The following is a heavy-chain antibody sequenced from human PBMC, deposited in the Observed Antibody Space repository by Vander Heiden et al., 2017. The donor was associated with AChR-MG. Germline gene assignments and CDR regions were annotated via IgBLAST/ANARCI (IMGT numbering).Heavy chain of an antibody. D-gene: IGHD5-18*01. CDR3: ARDPDTAMGQDYYYGMDV. Sequence: EVQLVESGGGLVQPGGSLRLSCAASGFTFSSYWMSWVRQAPGKGLEWVANIKQDGSEKYYVDSVKGRVTISRDNAKNSLYLQMNSLRAEDTAVYYCARDPDTAMGQDYYYGMDVWGQGTTVTVSS. J-gene: IGHJ6*02. CDR1: GFTFSSYW. V-gene: IGHV3-7*01. CDR2: IKQDGSEK.